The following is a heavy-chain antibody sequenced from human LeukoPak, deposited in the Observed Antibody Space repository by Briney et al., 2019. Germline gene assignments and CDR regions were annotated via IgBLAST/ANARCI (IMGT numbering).Heavy chain of an antibody. CDR2: IKQDGSEK. D-gene: IGHD5-24*01. V-gene: IGHV3-7*01. CDR3: ARTGLSNPQMN. Sequence: PGGSLRLSCAASGFTFSSYWMSWVRQAPGKGLEWVANIKQDGSEKYYVDSVKGRFTISRDNAKNSLYLQVNSLRAEDTAVYYCARTGLSNPQMNWGQGTLVTVSS. J-gene: IGHJ4*02. CDR1: GFTFSSYW.